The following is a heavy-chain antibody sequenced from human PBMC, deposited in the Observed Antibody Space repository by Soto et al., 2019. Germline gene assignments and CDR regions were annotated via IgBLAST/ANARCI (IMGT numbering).Heavy chain of an antibody. J-gene: IGHJ5*02. D-gene: IGHD3-3*01. CDR1: GVTFSSYA. CDR3: AKDFLLGFYYDFWSGPLDP. Sequence: HPGGSLRLSCAASGVTFSSYAVSWVLQTPGKWLEWVSAISGSGGSTYYADSVKGRFTISRDNSKNRLYLQMNSLRAEDTAVYYCAKDFLLGFYYDFWSGPLDPWGQGTLVTVPQ. CDR2: ISGSGGST. V-gene: IGHV3-23*01.